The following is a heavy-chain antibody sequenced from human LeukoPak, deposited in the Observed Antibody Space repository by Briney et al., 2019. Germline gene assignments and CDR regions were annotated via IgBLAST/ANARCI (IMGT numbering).Heavy chain of an antibody. V-gene: IGHV3-23*01. J-gene: IGHJ4*02. CDR1: GFTFSGYA. CDR3: AKARLSTGWAYNDY. CDR2: IVGGGGTT. Sequence: GGSLRLSCAASGFTFSGYAMSWVRQAPGKGLEWVSAIVGGGGTTFYADSVKGRFTISRDNSKNTVYLQMNSLRAEDTAVYFCAKARLSTGWAYNDYWGQGTLVTASS. D-gene: IGHD6-19*01.